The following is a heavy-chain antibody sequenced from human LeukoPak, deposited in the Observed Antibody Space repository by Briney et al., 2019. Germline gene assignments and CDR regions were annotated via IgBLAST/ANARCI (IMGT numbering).Heavy chain of an antibody. J-gene: IGHJ3*02. V-gene: IGHV3-74*01. D-gene: IGHD3-22*01. Sequence: PGGSLRLSCAASGFTFSSYWMHWVRHAPGKGLVQVSRINSDGSSTSYADSVKGRFTISRDNAKNTLYLQMNSLRAEDTAVYYCARVGSSGYYFYSGAFDIWGQGTMVTVSS. CDR1: GFTFSSYW. CDR3: ARVGSSGYYFYSGAFDI. CDR2: INSDGSST.